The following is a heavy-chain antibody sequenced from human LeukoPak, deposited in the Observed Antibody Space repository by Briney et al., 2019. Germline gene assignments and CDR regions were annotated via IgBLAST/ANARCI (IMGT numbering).Heavy chain of an antibody. Sequence: PGGSLRLSCAASGFTFDGYAIRWVRQPPGKRLEWVSLISGDGGSTYYADSVKGRFTVSRDNSKNSLYLQMNSLRTEDTALYYCAKDISRNFVVVPADDYWGRGTVVTVSS. V-gene: IGHV3-43*02. J-gene: IGHJ4*02. CDR1: GFTFDGYA. D-gene: IGHD2-2*01. CDR2: ISGDGGST. CDR3: AKDISRNFVVVPADDY.